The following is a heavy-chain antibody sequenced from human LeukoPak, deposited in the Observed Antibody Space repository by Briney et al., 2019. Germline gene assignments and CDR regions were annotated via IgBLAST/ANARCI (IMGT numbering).Heavy chain of an antibody. J-gene: IGHJ6*03. CDR1: GFTFSSYW. Sequence: GGSLRLSCAASGFTFSSYWMTWVRQAPGKGLEWVANIKQDGSEKYYVDSVKGRFSISRDNAKKSLYLQMNSLRAEDTAVYYCARDAKSTTIFGEVPNETTYHYYYYMDVWGKGTTVTVSS. CDR3: ARDAKSTTIFGEVPNETTYHYYYYMDV. V-gene: IGHV3-7*01. D-gene: IGHD3-3*01. CDR2: IKQDGSEK.